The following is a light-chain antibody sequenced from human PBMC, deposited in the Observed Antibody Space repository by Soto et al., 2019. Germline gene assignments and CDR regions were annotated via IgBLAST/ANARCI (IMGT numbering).Light chain of an antibody. J-gene: IGKJ1*01. CDR2: DAS. CDR3: QQYTDWPRT. Sequence: ETVMTQSPPTLPLSPGERAIVSCRACQSIGAYLAWYQQKRGQSPRLLIYDASTRATGIPARFSGSGSGTEFTLTINSLQSDDFAIYYCQQYTDWPRTFGQGTKVDI. CDR1: QSIGAY. V-gene: IGKV3-15*01.